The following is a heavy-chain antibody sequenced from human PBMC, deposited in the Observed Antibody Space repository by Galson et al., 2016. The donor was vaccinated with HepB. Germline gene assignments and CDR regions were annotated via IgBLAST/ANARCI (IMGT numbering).Heavy chain of an antibody. CDR1: GYPFIGYY. CDR2: INPKNGGT. V-gene: IGHV1-2*02. Sequence: SVKVSCKVSGYPFIGYYIHWVRQAPGQGLEWMGSINPKNGGTRYGQKFQGRVTMTRDTSISTAYLELSSLRFDDTAVYYCARADPPISAPDSLYGLDVWGEGTTVTVSS. J-gene: IGHJ6*04. CDR3: ARADPPISAPDSLYGLDV. D-gene: IGHD5-18*01.